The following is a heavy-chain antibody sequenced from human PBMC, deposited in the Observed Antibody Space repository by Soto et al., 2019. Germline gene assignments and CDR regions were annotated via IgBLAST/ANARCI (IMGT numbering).Heavy chain of an antibody. J-gene: IGHJ6*02. CDR1: GYTLTSYY. Sequence: GASVKVSCKASGYTLTSYYMHWVRQAPGQGLEWMGIINPSGGSTSYAQKFQGRVTMTRDTSTSTVYMELSSLRSEDTAVYYCARGSYCNNGVCYESAYYGMDVWGQGTTVTVSS. D-gene: IGHD2-8*01. CDR3: ARGSYCNNGVCYESAYYGMDV. V-gene: IGHV1-46*01. CDR2: INPSGGST.